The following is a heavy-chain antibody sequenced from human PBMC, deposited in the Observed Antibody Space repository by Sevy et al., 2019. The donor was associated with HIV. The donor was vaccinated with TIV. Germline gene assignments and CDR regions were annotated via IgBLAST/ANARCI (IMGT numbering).Heavy chain of an antibody. J-gene: IGHJ4*02. V-gene: IGHV4-59*08. D-gene: IGHD1-26*01. CDR2: IYYNGHI. CDR1: GGSITSLY. CDR3: AGENAWGRGYS. Sequence: LSLTCTVSGGSITSLYWNWIRQPPGKGLEWMANIYYNGHINYNPSLRSRVTLSLDTSKNQFSLRLSSVTAADTAMYYCAGENAWGRGYSWGQGTLVTVSS.